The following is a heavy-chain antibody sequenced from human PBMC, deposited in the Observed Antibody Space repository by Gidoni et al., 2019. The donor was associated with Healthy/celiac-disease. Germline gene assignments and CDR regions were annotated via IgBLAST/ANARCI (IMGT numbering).Heavy chain of an antibody. CDR1: GGSFSGFY. V-gene: IGHV4-34*01. D-gene: IGHD6-13*01. J-gene: IGHJ5*02. Sequence: QVQLQQWGAGRLKPSEHLSLTCAVYGGSFSGFYWSWIRQPPGKGLEWIGEINHSGSTNYNPSLKSRVTISVDTTKNQFSLKLSSVTAADTAVYYCARAKDIAAAGTRADWFDPWGQGTLVTVSS. CDR2: INHSGST. CDR3: ARAKDIAAAGTRADWFDP.